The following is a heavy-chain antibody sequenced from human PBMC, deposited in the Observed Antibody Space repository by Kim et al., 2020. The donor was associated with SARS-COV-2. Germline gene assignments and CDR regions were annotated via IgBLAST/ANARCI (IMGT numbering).Heavy chain of an antibody. CDR3: ARGSVRGIDYYYMDV. J-gene: IGHJ6*03. V-gene: IGHV1-18*01. CDR1: GYTFSNYG. CDR2: ISAYNGNT. D-gene: IGHD4-4*01. Sequence: ASVKVSCKASGYTFSNYGINWVRQAPGQGLEWMGWISAYNGNTNYAQKLQGRVTMTTDTSTTTAYMDLTSLTYDATAVYYCARGSVRGIDYYYMDVWGKGTTVTVSS.